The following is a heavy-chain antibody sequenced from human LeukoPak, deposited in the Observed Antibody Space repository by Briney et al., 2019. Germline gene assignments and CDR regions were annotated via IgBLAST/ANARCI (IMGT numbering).Heavy chain of an antibody. CDR3: ARGMTNPFDY. V-gene: IGHV3-53*04. J-gene: IGHJ4*02. Sequence: GGSLRLSCAASGFTVSTNYMSWVRQAPGKGLEWVSVIYSGGSTYYADSVKGRFTISRHNSENTLYLQMNSLRAEDTAVYYCARGMTNPFDYRGQGTLVTVSS. CDR1: GFTVSTNY. CDR2: IYSGGST. D-gene: IGHD4-11*01.